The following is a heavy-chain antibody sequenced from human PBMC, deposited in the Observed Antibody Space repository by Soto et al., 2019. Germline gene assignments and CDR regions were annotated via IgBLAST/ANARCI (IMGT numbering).Heavy chain of an antibody. CDR2: IFYSGTT. CDR3: SRRSTDAFDI. V-gene: IGHV4-31*03. Sequence: QVQLQESGPGLVKPSQTLSLTCTVSGSSISSGGYYWSWIRQHPGKGLEWIGYIFYSGTTYYNSSLKSRLTISVDTSKNQFFLNLSSVTAADAAVYYCSRRSTDAFDIWGQGTMVTVSS. CDR1: GSSISSGGYY. J-gene: IGHJ3*02.